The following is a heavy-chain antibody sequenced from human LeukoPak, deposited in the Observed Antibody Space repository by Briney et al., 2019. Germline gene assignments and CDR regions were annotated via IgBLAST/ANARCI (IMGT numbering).Heavy chain of an antibody. Sequence: GESLKISCKGSGYSFTTYWIGWARQMPGKGLEWMGIIYPGDSDTRYSPSFQGQVTISADKSISTAYPQWSSLKASDTAMYYCARQVRGVINYFDYWGQGTLVTVSS. V-gene: IGHV5-51*01. J-gene: IGHJ4*02. D-gene: IGHD3-10*01. CDR1: GYSFTTYW. CDR2: IYPGDSDT. CDR3: ARQVRGVINYFDY.